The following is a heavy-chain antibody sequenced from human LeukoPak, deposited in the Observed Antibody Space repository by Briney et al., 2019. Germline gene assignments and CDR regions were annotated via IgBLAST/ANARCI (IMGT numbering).Heavy chain of an antibody. J-gene: IGHJ4*02. V-gene: IGHV3-21*01. CDR1: GLTFSNYE. CDR2: ISGSSSYI. CDR3: ARDSEATDAGHSGYDSPSDY. Sequence: GGSLRLSCVASGLTFSNYEMDWVRQAPGKGLEWVATISGSSSYIYYADSVKGRFTISRDNAKNSLYLQMNSLRAEDTAVYYCARDSEATDAGHSGYDSPSDYWGQGTLVSVSS. D-gene: IGHD5-12*01.